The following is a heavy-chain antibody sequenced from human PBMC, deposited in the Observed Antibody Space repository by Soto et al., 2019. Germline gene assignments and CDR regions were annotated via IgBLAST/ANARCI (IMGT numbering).Heavy chain of an antibody. Sequence: ASVKVSCKASGYTFTSYYMHWVRQAPGQGLEWMGIIIPSGGSTSYAQKFQGRVTMTADKSTSTAYMELSSLRSEDTAVYYCARDRRTYDLAFDPWGQGTLVTVSS. CDR3: ARDRRTYDLAFDP. V-gene: IGHV1-46*01. J-gene: IGHJ5*02. CDR2: IIPSGGST. D-gene: IGHD3-3*01. CDR1: GYTFTSYY.